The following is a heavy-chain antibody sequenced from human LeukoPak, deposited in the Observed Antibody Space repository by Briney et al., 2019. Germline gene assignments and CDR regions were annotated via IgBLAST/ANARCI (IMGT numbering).Heavy chain of an antibody. CDR2: IIGSSGTT. J-gene: IGHJ4*02. CDR1: GFSLNNYA. V-gene: IGHV3-23*01. CDR3: AKGAYDYIEIAYFDY. D-gene: IGHD5-12*01. Sequence: GGSLILSCVASGFSLNNYAMNWVRQAPGKGLEWVSLIIGSSGTTFYADSVKGRFTISRDKSKSTLYLQMNSLRAEDTAVYYCAKGAYDYIEIAYFDYWGQGSLVTVSS.